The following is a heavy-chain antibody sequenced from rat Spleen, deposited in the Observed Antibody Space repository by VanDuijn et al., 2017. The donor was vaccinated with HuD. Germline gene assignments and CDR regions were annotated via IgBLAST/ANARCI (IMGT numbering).Heavy chain of an antibody. CDR3: ARHRNYGGIPFDF. CDR1: GFTFSDFP. CDR2: ISSVNFNT. D-gene: IGHD1-11*01. V-gene: IGHV5-7*01. Sequence: EVQLVESGGGLVQPGRSLRLSCAASGFTFSDFPMAWVRQTPQKGLEWIATISSVNFNTYYPDSVKGRFTLSRDNAKSTLYLQMGSLRSADTATYYCARHRNYGGIPFDFWGQGVMVTVSS. J-gene: IGHJ2*01.